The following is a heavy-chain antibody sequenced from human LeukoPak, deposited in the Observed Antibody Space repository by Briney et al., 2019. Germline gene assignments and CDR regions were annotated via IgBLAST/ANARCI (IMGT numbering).Heavy chain of an antibody. CDR3: ARGTLLLRYFDWHTRGWFDP. CDR1: GGSFSGYY. V-gene: IGHV4-34*01. D-gene: IGHD3-9*01. CDR2: INHSGST. J-gene: IGHJ5*02. Sequence: PSETLSLTCAVYGGSFSGYYWSWIRQPPGKGLEWMGEINHSGSTNYSPSLNSRVTMSVDTSKNQFSLKLSSVSAADTAVYYCARGTLLLRYFDWHTRGWFDPWGQGTLVTVSS.